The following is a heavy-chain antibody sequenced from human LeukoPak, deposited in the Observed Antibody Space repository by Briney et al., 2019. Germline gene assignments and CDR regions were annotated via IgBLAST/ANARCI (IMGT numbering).Heavy chain of an antibody. CDR2: ISAYNGNT. CDR3: ARELASNIRSFDM. CDR1: GYTFTNYG. J-gene: IGHJ3*02. Sequence: ASVKVSCKASGYTFTNYGISWVRQAPGQGLEWMGWISAYNGNTNYAQKFQGRVTMTTDISTSTAYMELRSLRSDDTAVYYCARELASNIRSFDMWGQGTMVTVSS. D-gene: IGHD2/OR15-2a*01. V-gene: IGHV1-18*01.